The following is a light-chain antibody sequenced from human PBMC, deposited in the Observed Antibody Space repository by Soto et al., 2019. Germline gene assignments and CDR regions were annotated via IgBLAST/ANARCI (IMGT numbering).Light chain of an antibody. CDR1: ERVYSTH. V-gene: IGKV3-20*01. CDR3: QQYGSSPYT. J-gene: IGKJ2*01. CDR2: ATS. Sequence: EIVLTQSPGTLSLSPGERATLSCRASERVYSTHSGWYQQKRGQAPRLLIYATSTRATGRPDRFSGCGSGKYCTLTISRPLPEDFAVYYCQQYGSSPYTCSQGAKLEIK.